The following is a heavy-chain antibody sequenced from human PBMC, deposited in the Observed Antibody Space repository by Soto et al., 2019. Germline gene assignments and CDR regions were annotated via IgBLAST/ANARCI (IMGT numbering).Heavy chain of an antibody. CDR2: IYPSDSQT. CDR3: ARHGFYGDYSSNYFDP. J-gene: IGHJ5*02. D-gene: IGHD4-17*01. Sequence: GESLKISCKGSGYSFSNWWIAWVRQMPGKGLEYMGIIYPSDSQTRYSPSFQGQVTISADKSISTAYLQWSSLKASDTAIYYCARHGFYGDYSSNYFDPWGQGTLVTVSS. V-gene: IGHV5-51*01. CDR1: GYSFSNWW.